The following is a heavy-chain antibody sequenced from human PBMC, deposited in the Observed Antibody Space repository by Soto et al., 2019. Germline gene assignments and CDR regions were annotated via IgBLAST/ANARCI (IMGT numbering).Heavy chain of an antibody. CDR2: IIPILAIA. J-gene: IGHJ3*02. Sequence: AASVKVSCKASGGTFSSYTINWVRQAPGQGLEWMGKIIPILAIANYAQKFQGRVTITADKSTSTAYMELSSLRSEDTAVYYCARSHDSGNAFTIWGHGTMVTVS. CDR3: ARSHDSGNAFTI. CDR1: GGTFSSYT. V-gene: IGHV1-69*02. D-gene: IGHD4-17*01.